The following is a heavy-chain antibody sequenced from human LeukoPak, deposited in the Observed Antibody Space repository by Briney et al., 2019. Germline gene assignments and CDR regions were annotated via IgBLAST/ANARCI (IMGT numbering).Heavy chain of an antibody. Sequence: SETLSLTCTVCGASISSSYWSWIRQPPGKGLECIGYINYKGITNYNPSLRSRVTISLDTSKNQFSLNLNSVTTADAAVYYCARVPPQRCPGDSCYPIFDYWGQGTLVTVSS. CDR2: INYKGIT. CDR1: GASISSSY. J-gene: IGHJ4*02. D-gene: IGHD2-15*01. V-gene: IGHV4-59*01. CDR3: ARVPPQRCPGDSCYPIFDY.